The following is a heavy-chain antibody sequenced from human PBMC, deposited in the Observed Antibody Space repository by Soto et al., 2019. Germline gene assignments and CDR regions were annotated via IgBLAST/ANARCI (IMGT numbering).Heavy chain of an antibody. V-gene: IGHV3-30*18. CDR2: ISYDGSNK. CDR3: AKAGAYYGDSYHGMDV. J-gene: IGHJ6*02. CDR1: GFTFSSYG. D-gene: IGHD4-17*01. Sequence: QVQLVESGGGVVQPGRSLRLSCAASGFTFSSYGMHWVRQAPGKGLEWVAVISYDGSNKYYADSVKGRFTISRDNSKNTLYLQMNSLRAEDTAVYYCAKAGAYYGDSYHGMDVWGQGTTVTVSS.